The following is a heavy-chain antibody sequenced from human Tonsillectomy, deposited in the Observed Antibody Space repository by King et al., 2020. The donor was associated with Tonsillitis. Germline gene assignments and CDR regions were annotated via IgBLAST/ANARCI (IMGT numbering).Heavy chain of an antibody. D-gene: IGHD3-10*01. CDR1: GFTFSSYA. V-gene: IGHV3-23*04. CDR2: SSGSGVST. CDR3: ATGGMYGSGSPYDAFDI. Sequence: VQLVESGGGLGQPGGSLRLSCAASGFTFSSYAMRWFRQAPGKGLEWGSVSSGSGVSTYFSDSVKGRFTISRDNSKNTLYLQMSSLRAEDTAIYYCATGGMYGSGSPYDAFDIWGQGTMVTVSS. J-gene: IGHJ3*02.